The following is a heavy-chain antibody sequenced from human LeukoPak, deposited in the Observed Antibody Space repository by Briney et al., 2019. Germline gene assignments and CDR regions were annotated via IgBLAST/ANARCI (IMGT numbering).Heavy chain of an antibody. D-gene: IGHD4-17*01. Sequence: GASVKVSCKAFGYTFTGYYMHWVRQAPGQGLEWMGWINPNSGGTNYAQKFQGRVTMTRDTSISTAYMELSRLRSDDTAVYYCARDYDYGDYNGPMVEYYFDYWGQGTLVTVSS. V-gene: IGHV1-2*02. CDR3: ARDYDYGDYNGPMVEYYFDY. CDR1: GYTFTGYY. CDR2: INPNSGGT. J-gene: IGHJ4*02.